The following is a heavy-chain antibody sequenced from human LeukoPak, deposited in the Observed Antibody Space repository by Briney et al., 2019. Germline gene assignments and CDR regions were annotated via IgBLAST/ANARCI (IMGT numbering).Heavy chain of an antibody. J-gene: IGHJ6*03. Sequence: GGSLRLSCAASGFTFSSYGMHWVRQAPGKGLEWVSYISSSSSAIYYADSVKGRFTISRDNAKNSLYLQMNSLRAEDTAVYYCARLASSWYYYYMDVWGKGTTVTVSS. CDR3: ARLASSWYYYYMDV. CDR1: GFTFSSYG. CDR2: ISSSSSAI. D-gene: IGHD6-13*01. V-gene: IGHV3-48*01.